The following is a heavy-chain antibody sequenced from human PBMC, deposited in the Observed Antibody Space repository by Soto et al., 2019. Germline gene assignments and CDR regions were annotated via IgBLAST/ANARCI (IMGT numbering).Heavy chain of an antibody. Sequence: PGGSLRLFCAASGFTFSSYSVNWVRQAPGKGLEWVSYISSGSRTIFYADSVKGRFTVSRDNAKNSQYLQMNSLRDEDTAVYYCTREDILGARSFDYWGRGTLVTVSS. V-gene: IGHV3-48*02. CDR1: GFTFSSYS. J-gene: IGHJ4*02. CDR2: ISSGSRTI. CDR3: TREDILGARSFDY. D-gene: IGHD1-26*01.